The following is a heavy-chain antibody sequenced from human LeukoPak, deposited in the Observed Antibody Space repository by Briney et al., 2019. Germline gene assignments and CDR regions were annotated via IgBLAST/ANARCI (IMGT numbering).Heavy chain of an antibody. CDR1: GFTVSSYY. CDR2: IYSGGST. D-gene: IGHD1-26*01. V-gene: IGHV3-53*01. CDR3: ARDLSVGAKPDLGFDY. J-gene: IGHJ4*02. Sequence: QTGGSLRLSCVASGFTVSSYYVSWVRQSPGKGLEWVSVIYSGGSTYYADSVEGRFTVSRDNSKNTLYLEMKSLRAEDTAVYYCARDLSVGAKPDLGFDYWGQGSLVTVSS.